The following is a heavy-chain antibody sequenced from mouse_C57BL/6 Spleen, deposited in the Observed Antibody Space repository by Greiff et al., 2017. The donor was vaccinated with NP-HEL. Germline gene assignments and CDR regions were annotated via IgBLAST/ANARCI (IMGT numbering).Heavy chain of an antibody. CDR1: GFTFTDYY. Sequence: EVHLVESGGGLVQPGGSLSLSCAASGFTFTDYYMSWVRQPPGKALEWLGFIRNKANGYTTEYSASVKGRFTISRDNSQSILYLQMNDLRAEDSATYYCARDVEGFAYWGQGTLVTVSA. J-gene: IGHJ3*01. CDR3: ARDVEGFAY. V-gene: IGHV7-3*01. CDR2: IRNKANGYTT.